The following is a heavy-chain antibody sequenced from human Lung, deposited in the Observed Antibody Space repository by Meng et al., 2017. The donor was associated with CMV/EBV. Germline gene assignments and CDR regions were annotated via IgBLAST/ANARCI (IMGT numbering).Heavy chain of an antibody. D-gene: IGHD2-15*01. CDR1: GGTFSNYA. CDR3: AHSGSTTCYTCRMGV. V-gene: IGHV1-69*05. Sequence: SVXVSXKASGGTFSNYAVSWVRQAPGQGLEWMGGIIPIFGIPNYARNFKGKITISTDGSTVYMEVNSLRSEDTATYYCAHSGSTTCYTCRMGVWGQGTTVNVYS. CDR2: IIPIFGIP. J-gene: IGHJ6*02.